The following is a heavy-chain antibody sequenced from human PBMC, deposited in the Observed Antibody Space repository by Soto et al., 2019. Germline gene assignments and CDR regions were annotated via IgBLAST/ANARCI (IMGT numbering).Heavy chain of an antibody. CDR2: NYYSGTT. Sequence: SETTSLTCAVYGVSISSYYWSWIRQPPGKGLEWIGYNYYSGTTNYNPSLKSRVTISVDTSKNQFFLRLNSVTAADTAVYYGVREEYIGYGYASAHLGPGTLATVSP. D-gene: IGHD5-12*01. CDR3: VREEYIGYGYASAH. J-gene: IGHJ4*01. CDR1: GVSISSYY. V-gene: IGHV4-59*01.